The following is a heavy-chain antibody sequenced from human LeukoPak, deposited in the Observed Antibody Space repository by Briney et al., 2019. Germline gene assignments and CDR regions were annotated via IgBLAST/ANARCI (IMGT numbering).Heavy chain of an antibody. D-gene: IGHD6-13*01. Sequence: SGGSLRLPCAASGFAFSSNWMHWVRQAPGKGLVWVSHISTDARTITYAAFVKGRFTISRDNAQNTLYLQMNSLRAEDTALYYCVRGQATAWGLDYWGQGTLVTVSS. CDR2: ISTDARTI. CDR3: VRGQATAWGLDY. V-gene: IGHV3-74*01. CDR1: GFAFSSNW. J-gene: IGHJ4*02.